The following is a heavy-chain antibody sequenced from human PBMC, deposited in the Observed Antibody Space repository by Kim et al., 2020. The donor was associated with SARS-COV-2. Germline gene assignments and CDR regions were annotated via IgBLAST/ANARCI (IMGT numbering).Heavy chain of an antibody. J-gene: IGHJ4*02. V-gene: IGHV5-51*06. CDR3: ASPRFTGRYPFDY. Sequence: YSPSFQGQITISADKSISTAYLQWNSLKASDTAIYFCASPRFTGRYPFDYWGQGTLVTVSS. D-gene: IGHD1-1*01.